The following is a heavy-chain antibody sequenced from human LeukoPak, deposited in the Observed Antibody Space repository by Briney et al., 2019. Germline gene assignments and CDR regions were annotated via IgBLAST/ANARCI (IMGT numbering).Heavy chain of an antibody. CDR3: AKVGRYSYAHDASDI. D-gene: IGHD5-18*01. J-gene: IGHJ3*02. Sequence: GGSLRLSCAASGFTFSSYAMSWVRQAPGKGLEWVSAISGSGGSTYYADSVKGRFTISRDNSKNTLYLLMNGLRAEDTAVYYCAKVGRYSYAHDASDIWGQGTMVTVSS. CDR2: ISGSGGST. CDR1: GFTFSSYA. V-gene: IGHV3-23*01.